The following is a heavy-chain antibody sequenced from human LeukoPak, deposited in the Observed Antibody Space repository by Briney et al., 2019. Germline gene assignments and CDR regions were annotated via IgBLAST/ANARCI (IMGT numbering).Heavy chain of an antibody. Sequence: GGSLRLSCAASGFTFSSYEMNWVRQAPGTGLEWVSYISSSGSTIYYADSVKGRFTISRDNAKNSLYLQMNSLRAEDTAVYYCARFNYYDSSGHGYWGQGTLVTVSS. CDR3: ARFNYYDSSGHGY. V-gene: IGHV3-48*03. D-gene: IGHD3-22*01. J-gene: IGHJ4*02. CDR1: GFTFSSYE. CDR2: ISSSGSTI.